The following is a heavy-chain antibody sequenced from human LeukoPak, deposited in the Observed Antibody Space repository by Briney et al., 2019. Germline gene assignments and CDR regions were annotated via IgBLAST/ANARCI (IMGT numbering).Heavy chain of an antibody. Sequence: SETLSLTCTVSGGSISSYYWSWIRQPPGKGLEWIGYIYYSGSTNYNPSLKSRVTISVDTSKNQFSLKLSSVTAADTAVYYCTRDSGTTGEVKFDPWGQGTLVAVSS. J-gene: IGHJ5*02. V-gene: IGHV4-59*01. CDR3: TRDSGTTGEVKFDP. CDR2: IYYSGST. CDR1: GGSISSYY. D-gene: IGHD3-10*01.